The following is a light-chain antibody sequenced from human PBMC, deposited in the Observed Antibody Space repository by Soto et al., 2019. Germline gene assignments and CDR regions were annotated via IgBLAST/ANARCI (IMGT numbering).Light chain of an antibody. J-gene: IGLJ2*01. CDR3: ALYVGSGTVV. CDR2: NTT. V-gene: IGLV8-61*01. Sequence: QTVVTQEPSFSVSPGGTVILNCGLTSGSVSTSYYSSWYQQSPGLAPRTLIYNTTTRSSGVPDRFSGSILGNKAALTITGAQSDDESDYLCALYVGSGTVVFGGGTKLTVL. CDR1: SGSVSTSYY.